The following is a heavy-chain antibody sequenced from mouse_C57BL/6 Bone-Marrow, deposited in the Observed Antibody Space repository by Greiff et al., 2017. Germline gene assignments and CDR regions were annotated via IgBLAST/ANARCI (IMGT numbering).Heavy chain of an antibody. CDR1: GFNIKDYY. CDR2: IDPEDDET. J-gene: IGHJ3*01. Sequence: VQLQQSGAELVKPGASVKLSCTASGFNIKDYYMHWVKQRTEQGLEWIGRIDPEDDETKYAPKFQGKATITSDTSSNTAYLQLSSLTSEDTAVYYCAGDGYLFAYWGQGTLVTVSA. V-gene: IGHV14-2*01. CDR3: AGDGYLFAY. D-gene: IGHD2-3*01.